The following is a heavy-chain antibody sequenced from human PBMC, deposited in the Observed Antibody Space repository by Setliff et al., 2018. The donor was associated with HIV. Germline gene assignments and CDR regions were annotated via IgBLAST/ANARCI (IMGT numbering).Heavy chain of an antibody. V-gene: IGHV4-4*09. CDR1: GDSIKSHH. D-gene: IGHD4-4*01. CDR3: ARQLDYTNGRYFDY. Sequence: KTSETLSLTCTVSGDSIKSHHRSWIRQPAGKGLEWLAYTDASGDTNYNPSLRGRVIISLDTSNNQFSLNLNSVTAADTAVYYCARQLDYTNGRYFDYWGPGTLVTVSS. CDR2: TDASGDT. J-gene: IGHJ4*02.